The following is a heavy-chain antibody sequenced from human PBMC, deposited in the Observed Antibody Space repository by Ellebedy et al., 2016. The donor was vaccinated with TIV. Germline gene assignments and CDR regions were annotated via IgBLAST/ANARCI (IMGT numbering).Heavy chain of an antibody. D-gene: IGHD5-18*01. J-gene: IGHJ4*02. CDR2: IVGSGS. V-gene: IGHV3-23*01. CDR3: AKDRTSGDGYWVFDN. CDR1: GFPFSHYA. Sequence: GESLKISCAASGFPFSHYAMAWVRQAPGKGLEWVSGIVGSGSQKYADSGKGRFTISRDNYKRTVDLQMNSLRDEDTAIYLCAKDRTSGDGYWVFDNWGQGTLVSVSS.